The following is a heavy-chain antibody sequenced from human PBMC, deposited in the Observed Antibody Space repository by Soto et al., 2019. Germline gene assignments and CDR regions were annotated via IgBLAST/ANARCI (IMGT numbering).Heavy chain of an antibody. Sequence: PGGSLRLSCAASGFTFDDYAMHWVRQAPGKGLEWVSGISWNSGSIGYADSVKGRFTISRDNAKNSLYLQMNSLRAEDTALYYCAKDQGGVTIFQSPYGMDVWGQGTTVTVSS. D-gene: IGHD3-9*01. CDR2: ISWNSGSI. CDR1: GFTFDDYA. J-gene: IGHJ6*02. CDR3: AKDQGGVTIFQSPYGMDV. V-gene: IGHV3-9*01.